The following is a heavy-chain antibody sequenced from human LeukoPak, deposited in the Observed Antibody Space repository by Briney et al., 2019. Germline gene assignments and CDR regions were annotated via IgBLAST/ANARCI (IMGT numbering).Heavy chain of an antibody. D-gene: IGHD3-10*01. CDR3: ARGFGRP. V-gene: IGHV3-7*03. CDR1: GFPFSSYW. Sequence: GGSLRLSCVASGFPFSSYWMTWVRQAPGKGLEWVANIKQDGSEKYYVDSVKGRFTISRDNAKNSLYLQMNSLRAEDTAVYCCARGFGRPWGQGTLVTVSS. CDR2: IKQDGSEK. J-gene: IGHJ5*02.